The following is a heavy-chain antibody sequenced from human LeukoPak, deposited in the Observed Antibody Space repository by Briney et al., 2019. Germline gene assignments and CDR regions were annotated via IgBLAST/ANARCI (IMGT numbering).Heavy chain of an antibody. J-gene: IGHJ4*02. CDR3: ARDKLVGATHLDY. Sequence: GGSLRLSCAASGFTFSSYWMSWVRQAPGEGLEWVANIKQDGSEKYYVDSVKGRFTISRDNAKNSLYLQMNNLRAEDTAVYYCARDKLVGATHLDYWGQGSLVTVSS. CDR1: GFTFSSYW. CDR2: IKQDGSEK. D-gene: IGHD1-26*01. V-gene: IGHV3-7*01.